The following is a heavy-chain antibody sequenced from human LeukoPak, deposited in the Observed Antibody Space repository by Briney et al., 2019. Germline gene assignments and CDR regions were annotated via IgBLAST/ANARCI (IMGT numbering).Heavy chain of an antibody. CDR2: IYYSGST. D-gene: IGHD6-6*01. CDR1: GGSISSYY. Sequence: SETLSLTCTVSGGSISSYYWSWIRQPPGKGLEWIGYIYYSGSTNYNPSLKSRVTMSVDTSKNQFSLKLSSVTAADTAVYYCARGFEYSSSSGWFDPWGQGTLVTVSS. CDR3: ARGFEYSSSSGWFDP. V-gene: IGHV4-59*12. J-gene: IGHJ5*02.